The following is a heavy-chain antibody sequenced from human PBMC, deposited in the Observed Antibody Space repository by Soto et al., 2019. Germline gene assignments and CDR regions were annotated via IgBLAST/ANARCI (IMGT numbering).Heavy chain of an antibody. CDR3: ARDEYCSSTSCYVASLYYYYYYGMDV. CDR1: GFTFSSYW. V-gene: IGHV3-7*01. J-gene: IGHJ6*02. Sequence: PGGSLRLSCAASGFTFSSYWMSWVRQAPGKGLEWVANIKQDGSEKYYADSVKGRFTISRDNAKNSLYLQMNSLRAEDTAVYYCARDEYCSSTSCYVASLYYYYYYGMDVWGQGTTVTVSS. D-gene: IGHD2-2*01. CDR2: IKQDGSEK.